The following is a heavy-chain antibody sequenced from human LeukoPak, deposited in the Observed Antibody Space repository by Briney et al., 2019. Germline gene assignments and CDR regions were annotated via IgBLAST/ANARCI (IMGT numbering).Heavy chain of an antibody. CDR3: ARDDGTSRDGYNSYFDY. Sequence: PGRSLRLSCAASGFTFSSYAMHWVRQAPGKGLEWVAVISYDGSIKYYADSVKGRFTISRDNSKNTLYLQMNSLRAEDTAVYYCARDDGTSRDGYNSYFDYWGQGTLVTVSS. CDR2: ISYDGSIK. CDR1: GFTFSSYA. D-gene: IGHD5-24*01. J-gene: IGHJ4*02. V-gene: IGHV3-30-3*01.